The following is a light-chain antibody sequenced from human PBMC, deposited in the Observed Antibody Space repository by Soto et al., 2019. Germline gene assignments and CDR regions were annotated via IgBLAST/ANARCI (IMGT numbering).Light chain of an antibody. V-gene: IGKV1-5*03. Sequence: DIQMTQSPSTLSASVGDRVTITCRASQSISSWLAWYQQKPGRAPKVLIYKASTLQSGVPSRFSGSTSGTQFTLTISSLQPDDFATYYCQQYDSYPITFGQGTRLEIK. CDR1: QSISSW. J-gene: IGKJ5*01. CDR2: KAS. CDR3: QQYDSYPIT.